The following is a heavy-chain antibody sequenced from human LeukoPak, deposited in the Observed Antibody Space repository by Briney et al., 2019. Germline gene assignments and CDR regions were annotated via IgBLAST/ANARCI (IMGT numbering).Heavy chain of an antibody. D-gene: IGHD1-7*01. V-gene: IGHV3-48*03. Sequence: GGSLRLSCAASGFTFSSYEMNWVRQAPGKGLEWVSYITDSGSTIYYADSVKGRFTISRDNAKNSLYLQMNSLRAEDTALYYCAKGSPPGITATRHFDYWGQGTLVTVSS. CDR2: ITDSGSTI. CDR3: AKGSPPGITATRHFDY. J-gene: IGHJ4*02. CDR1: GFTFSSYE.